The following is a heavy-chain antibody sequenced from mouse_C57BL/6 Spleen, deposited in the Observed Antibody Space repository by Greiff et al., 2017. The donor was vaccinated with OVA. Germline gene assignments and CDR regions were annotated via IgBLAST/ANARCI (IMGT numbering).Heavy chain of an antibody. CDR3: ARSGSDYYYGSSPYWYFDV. CDR1: GYTFTSYW. D-gene: IGHD1-1*01. Sequence: QVQLKQPGTELVKPGASVKLSCKASGYTFTSYWMHWVKQRPGQGLEWIGNINPSNGGTNYNEKFKSKATLTVDKSSSTAYMQLSSLTSEDSAVYYCARSGSDYYYGSSPYWYFDVWGTGTTVTVSS. V-gene: IGHV1-53*01. J-gene: IGHJ1*03. CDR2: INPSNGGT.